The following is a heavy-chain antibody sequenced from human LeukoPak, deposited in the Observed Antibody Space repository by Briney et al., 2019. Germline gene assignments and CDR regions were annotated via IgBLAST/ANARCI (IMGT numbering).Heavy chain of an antibody. CDR3: ARDVLALRTTMVRGVPQYYYYYYGMDV. Sequence: SVKVSCKASGGTFSSCAISWVRQAPGQGLEWMGGIIPILGTANYAQKFQGRVTITADESTSTAYMELSSLRSEDTAVYYCARDVLALRTTMVRGVPQYYYYYYGMDVWGKGTTVTVSS. J-gene: IGHJ6*04. CDR1: GGTFSSCA. V-gene: IGHV1-69*01. D-gene: IGHD3-10*01. CDR2: IIPILGTA.